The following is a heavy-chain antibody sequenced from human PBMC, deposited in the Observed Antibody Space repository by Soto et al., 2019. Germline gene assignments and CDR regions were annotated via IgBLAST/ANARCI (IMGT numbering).Heavy chain of an antibody. V-gene: IGHV3-74*01. CDR1: GFTFSSYW. D-gene: IGHD3-16*01. J-gene: IGHJ4*02. Sequence: EVHLVESGGGLVQPGGSLRLSCAASGFTFSSYWMHWVRQAPGKGLVWVSRINSDGSSIRYADSVKGRFTISRDNAKNTLYLQMNNLGADDTAVYYCATSISVGGGGWGQGTLVTVSS. CDR3: ATSISVGGGG. CDR2: INSDGSSI.